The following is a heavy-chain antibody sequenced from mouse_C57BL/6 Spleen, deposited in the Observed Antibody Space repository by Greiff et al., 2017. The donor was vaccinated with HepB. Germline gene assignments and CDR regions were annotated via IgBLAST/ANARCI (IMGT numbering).Heavy chain of an antibody. D-gene: IGHD4-1*01. CDR1: GYTFTDYN. J-gene: IGHJ4*01. V-gene: IGHV1-22*01. CDR2: INPNNGGT. Sequence: VQLQQSGPELVKPGASVKMSCKASGYTFTDYNMHWVKQSHGKSLEWIGYINPNNGGTSYNQKFKGKATLTVNKSSSTAYMELRSLTSEDSAVYYCARRANWDGYAMDYWGQGTSVTVSS. CDR3: ARRANWDGYAMDY.